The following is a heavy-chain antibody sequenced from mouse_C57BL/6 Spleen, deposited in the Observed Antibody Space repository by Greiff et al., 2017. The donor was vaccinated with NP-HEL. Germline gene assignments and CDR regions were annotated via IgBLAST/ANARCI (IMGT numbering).Heavy chain of an antibody. CDR3: AEGLRYAMDY. CDR1: GYTFTSYW. CDR2: IHPNSGST. Sequence: QVQLQQSGAELVKPGASVKLSCKASGYTFTSYWMHWVKRRPGQGLGGIGMIHPNSGSTNYNEKFKSKATLTVDKSSSTAYMQLSSLTSEDSAVYYCAEGLRYAMDYWGQGTSVTVSS. D-gene: IGHD1-1*01. V-gene: IGHV1-64*01. J-gene: IGHJ4*01.